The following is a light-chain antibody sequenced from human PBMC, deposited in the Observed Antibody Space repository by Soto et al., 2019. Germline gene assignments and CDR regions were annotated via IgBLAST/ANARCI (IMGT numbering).Light chain of an antibody. CDR2: DAF. V-gene: IGKV3-11*01. Sequence: EIVLTQSPAYLSLSPGEGVTLSCRASQSVSSYLAWYQQKPGQAPRLLIYDAFNRATGTPDRFSGSGSGTDFTLTISSLEPEDSAVYYCQQRSNWPPEFTFGQGTKLEIK. CDR1: QSVSSY. J-gene: IGKJ2*01. CDR3: QQRSNWPPEFT.